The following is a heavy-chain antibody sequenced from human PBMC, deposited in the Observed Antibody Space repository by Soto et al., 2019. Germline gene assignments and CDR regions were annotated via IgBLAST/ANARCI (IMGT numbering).Heavy chain of an antibody. CDR3: ARGYCSGGSCYYYYYGMDV. CDR1: GFTFSSYD. CDR2: IDSAGDT. Sequence: PGGSLRLSCAASGFTFSSYDMHWVRQATGKGLEWVSAIDSAGDTFYPGSVKGRFTISRENGKNSLYLQMNSLRAEDTAVYYCARGYCSGGSCYYYYYGMDVWGQGTTVTVSS. J-gene: IGHJ6*02. D-gene: IGHD2-15*01. V-gene: IGHV3-13*01.